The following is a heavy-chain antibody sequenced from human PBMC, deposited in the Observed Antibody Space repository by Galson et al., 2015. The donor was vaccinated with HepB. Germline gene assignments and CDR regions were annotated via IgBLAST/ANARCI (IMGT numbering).Heavy chain of an antibody. D-gene: IGHD3-3*02. J-gene: IGHJ4*02. CDR2: ISDSGGST. CDR3: AKDHSFWDYYFDY. V-gene: IGHV3-23*01. CDR1: GFTFDIYA. Sequence: SLRLSCAVSGFTFDIYAMNWVRQAPGKGLEWVSAISDSGGSTYYTDSVKGRFTISRDNSQSMLYLQINSLRAEDTAVDYCAKDHSFWDYYFDYWGQGTLVAFSS.